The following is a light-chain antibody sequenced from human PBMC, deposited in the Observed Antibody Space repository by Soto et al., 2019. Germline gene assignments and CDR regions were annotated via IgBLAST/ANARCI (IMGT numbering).Light chain of an antibody. CDR1: SSNIGSNT. J-gene: IGLJ2*01. CDR2: SNY. Sequence: QLVLTQPPSVSGTPGQRVTISCSGSSSNIGSNTVNWYQQLPGAAPKLLIYSNYQRPSGVPDRFSGSKSGTSASLAISGLQSDDEADYYCAAWDDSLNGVVFGGGTKLTVL. CDR3: AAWDDSLNGVV. V-gene: IGLV1-44*01.